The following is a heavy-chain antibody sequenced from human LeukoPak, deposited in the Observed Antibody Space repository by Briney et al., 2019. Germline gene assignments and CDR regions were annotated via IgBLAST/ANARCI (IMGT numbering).Heavy chain of an antibody. CDR2: ISYDGSNK. CDR3: AKDWYYYDSSGYYPTYYYYYMDV. D-gene: IGHD3-22*01. V-gene: IGHV3-30*18. J-gene: IGHJ6*03. CDR1: GFTFSSYG. Sequence: GGSLRLSCAASGFTFSSYGMHWVRQAPGKGLEWVAVISYDGSNKYYADSVKGRFTISRDNSKNTLYLQMNSLRAEDTAVYYCAKDWYYYDSSGYYPTYYYYYMDVWGKGTTVTVSS.